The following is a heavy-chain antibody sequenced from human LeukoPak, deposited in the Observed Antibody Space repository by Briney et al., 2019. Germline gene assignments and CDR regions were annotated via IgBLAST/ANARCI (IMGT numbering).Heavy chain of an antibody. CDR2: IYSGDSDT. J-gene: IGHJ3*02. Sequence: GESLKISCKGSGYSFTTYWIGWVRQMPGKGLEWMGIIYSGDSDTRYSPSFEGQGTISADKSISTAYLQWNSLKASDTAMYYCARRLMYYYDTSGYDVAFDIWGQGTMVTVSS. CDR3: ARRLMYYYDTSGYDVAFDI. D-gene: IGHD3-22*01. V-gene: IGHV5-51*01. CDR1: GYSFTTYW.